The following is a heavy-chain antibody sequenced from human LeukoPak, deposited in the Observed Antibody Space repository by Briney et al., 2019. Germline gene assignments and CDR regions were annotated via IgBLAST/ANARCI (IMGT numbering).Heavy chain of an antibody. Sequence: GASVKVSCKASGYTFTSYYMHWVRQAPGQGLEWMGIINPSGGSTSYAQKFQGRVTMTRDMSTSTVYMELSSLRSEDTAVYYCARDRFSRNYYDSSGYSSWWPHRGFDYWGQGTLVTVSS. CDR3: ARDRFSRNYYDSSGYSSWWPHRGFDY. D-gene: IGHD3-22*01. V-gene: IGHV1-46*01. CDR2: INPSGGST. CDR1: GYTFTSYY. J-gene: IGHJ4*02.